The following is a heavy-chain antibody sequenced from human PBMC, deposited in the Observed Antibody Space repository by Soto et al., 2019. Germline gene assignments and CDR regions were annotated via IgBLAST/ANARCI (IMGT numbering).Heavy chain of an antibody. Sequence: SETLSLTCTVSGYSISSGYYWGWIRQPPGKGLEWIGSIYHSGSTYYNPSLKSRVTISVDTSKNQFSLKLSSVTAADTAVYYCARLWGQNGDYYFDYWGQGTLVTVSS. CDR1: GYSISSGYY. CDR3: ARLWGQNGDYYFDY. J-gene: IGHJ4*02. V-gene: IGHV4-38-2*02. CDR2: IYHSGST. D-gene: IGHD4-17*01.